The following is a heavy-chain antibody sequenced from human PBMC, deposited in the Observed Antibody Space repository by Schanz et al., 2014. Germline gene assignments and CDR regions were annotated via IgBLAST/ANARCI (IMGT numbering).Heavy chain of an antibody. CDR3: AGAVATIRADSFDI. Sequence: VQLVESGGGVVQPGGSLRLSCATSGFTFRSYGMHWVRQAPGKGLEWVALISYDGSSKNHADSVQGRFTISRDNSKNALYLQMDSLRAEDTAVYYCAGAVATIRADSFDIWGQGTMVAVSS. CDR1: GFTFRSYG. CDR2: ISYDGSSK. J-gene: IGHJ3*02. D-gene: IGHD5-12*01. V-gene: IGHV3-33*08.